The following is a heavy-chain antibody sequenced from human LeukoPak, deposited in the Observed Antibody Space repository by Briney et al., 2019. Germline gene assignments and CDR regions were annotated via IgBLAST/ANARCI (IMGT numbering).Heavy chain of an antibody. CDR2: INSDESST. J-gene: IGHJ4*02. Sequence: GGSLRLSCAASGFTFSTYWMHWVRQAPGKGLVWVSRINSDESSTTYADSVKGRFTISRDNAKNTLYLQMNSLRAEDTAVYYCAKVGYCSGGSCYDYWGQGTLVTVSS. CDR3: AKVGYCSGGSCYDY. D-gene: IGHD2-15*01. V-gene: IGHV3-74*01. CDR1: GFTFSTYW.